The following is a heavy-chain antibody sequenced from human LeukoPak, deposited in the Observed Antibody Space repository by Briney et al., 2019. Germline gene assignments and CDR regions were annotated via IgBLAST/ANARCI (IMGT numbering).Heavy chain of an antibody. CDR2: ISSSGSTI. J-gene: IGHJ5*02. V-gene: IGHV3-11*01. CDR3: ARRSNTDKYNWFDP. Sequence: KSGGSLRLSCAASGFTFSDYYMSWIRQAPGKGLEWVSYISSSGSTIYYADSVKGRFTISRDNAKNSLYLQMNSLRAEDTAVYYCARRSNTDKYNWFDPWGQGTLVTVSS. D-gene: IGHD4-11*01. CDR1: GFTFSDYY.